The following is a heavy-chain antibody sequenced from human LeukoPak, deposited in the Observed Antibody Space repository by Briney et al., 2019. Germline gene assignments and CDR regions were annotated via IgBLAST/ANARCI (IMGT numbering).Heavy chain of an antibody. Sequence: PGGSLRLSCAASGFTFSSYSMNWVRQAPGKGLEWVSSISTRSNYIYYADSLKGRFTVSRDNAMNSLYLQMNSLRAEDSAVYYCARELGLGAIEYWGQGTLVTVSS. CDR3: ARELGLGAIEY. D-gene: IGHD1-26*01. CDR2: ISTRSNYI. CDR1: GFTFSSYS. V-gene: IGHV3-21*01. J-gene: IGHJ4*02.